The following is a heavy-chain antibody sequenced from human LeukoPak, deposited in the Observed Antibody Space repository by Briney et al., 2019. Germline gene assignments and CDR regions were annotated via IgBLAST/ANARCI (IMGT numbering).Heavy chain of an antibody. D-gene: IGHD4-17*01. CDR1: GFTFSSYA. J-gene: IGHJ3*02. V-gene: IGHV3-23*01. Sequence: GGSLRLSCAASGFTFSSYAMSWVRQAPGKGLEWVSAISGSGGSTYYADSVKGRFTISRDNSKNTLYLQMNSLRAEDTAVYYCAKDHRVGLYGVGAFDIWGQGTVVTVSS. CDR2: ISGSGGST. CDR3: AKDHRVGLYGVGAFDI.